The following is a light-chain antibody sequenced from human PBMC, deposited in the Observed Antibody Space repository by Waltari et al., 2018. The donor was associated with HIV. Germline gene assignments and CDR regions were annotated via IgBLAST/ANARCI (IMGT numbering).Light chain of an antibody. J-gene: IGLJ2*01. Sequence: QSVLIQQTPASGTPGPRVTTSCSGSRSNIGRNSVNWFQQLPRTAPKLLIYRNNQRPSGVPDRFSGSKSGTSASLAISGLQSEDEADYYCAAWDDSLNGHVVFGGGTKLTVL. CDR1: RSNIGRNS. CDR2: RNN. CDR3: AAWDDSLNGHVV. V-gene: IGLV1-44*01.